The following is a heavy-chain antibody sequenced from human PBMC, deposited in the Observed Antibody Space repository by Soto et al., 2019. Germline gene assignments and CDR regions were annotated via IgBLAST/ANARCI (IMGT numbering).Heavy chain of an antibody. CDR1: GFTFSSYS. J-gene: IGHJ3*02. CDR2: ISSSISTI. V-gene: IGHV3-48*02. CDR3: ARDYYDSSGYIPSYAFDI. Sequence: GGSLRLSCAASGFTFSSYSMNWVRQAPGKGLEWVSYISSSISTIYYADSVKGRFTISRDNAKNSLYLQMNSLRDEDTAVYYCARDYYDSSGYIPSYAFDIWGQGTMVTVSS. D-gene: IGHD3-22*01.